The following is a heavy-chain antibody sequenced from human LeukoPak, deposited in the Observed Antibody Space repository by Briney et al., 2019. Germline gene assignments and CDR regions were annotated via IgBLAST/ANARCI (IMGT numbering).Heavy chain of an antibody. J-gene: IGHJ4*02. Sequence: SETLSLTCTVSGGSISSSSYYWGWIRQPPGKGLKWIGSTYYSGSTYYNPSLKSRVTISVDTSKNQFSLKLSSVTAADTAVYYCARQLGYCSSTSCYADKVDYWGQGTLVTVSS. V-gene: IGHV4-39*01. CDR3: ARQLGYCSSTSCYADKVDY. CDR2: TYYSGST. CDR1: GGSISSSSYY. D-gene: IGHD2-2*01.